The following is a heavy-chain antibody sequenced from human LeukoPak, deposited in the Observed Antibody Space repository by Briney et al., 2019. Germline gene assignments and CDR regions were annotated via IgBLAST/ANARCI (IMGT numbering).Heavy chain of an antibody. D-gene: IGHD3-16*02. CDR1: GGTFSSYA. V-gene: IGHV1-69*05. J-gene: IGHJ4*02. Sequence: ASVKDSCKASGGTFSSYAISWVRQAPGQGLEWMGGIIPIFGTANHAQKFQGRVTITTDESTSTAYMELSSLRSEDTAVYYCAKGPVKYYFDYWGQGTLVTVSS. CDR3: AKGPVKYYFDY. CDR2: IIPIFGTA.